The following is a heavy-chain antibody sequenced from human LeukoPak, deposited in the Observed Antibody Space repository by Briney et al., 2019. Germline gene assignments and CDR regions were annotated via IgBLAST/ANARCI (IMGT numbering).Heavy chain of an antibody. V-gene: IGHV3-11*04. CDR1: GFTFRDYY. Sequence: GGSLRLSCAASGFTFRDYYMSWIRQAPGKGLEVVSYISSSGSTIYYADSVKGRFTISRDNAKNSVYLQMNSLRAEDTAVYYCASMGAGDYFDYWGQGTLVTVSS. CDR3: ASMGAGDYFDY. J-gene: IGHJ4*02. D-gene: IGHD1-26*01. CDR2: ISSSGSTI.